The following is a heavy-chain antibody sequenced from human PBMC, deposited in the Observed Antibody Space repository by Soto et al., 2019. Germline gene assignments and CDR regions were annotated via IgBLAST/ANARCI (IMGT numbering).Heavy chain of an antibody. CDR1: GDSISTYY. D-gene: IGHD4-17*01. Sequence: SETLSLTCDVSGDSISTYYWSWIRQPPGKGLEWIGYVYYSGSTLYNPSLESRVTLSIDMSKNQVSLKLSSVTAADTAVYYCTRVGGYYGDYPNFDYWGQGALVTVSS. CDR3: TRVGGYYGDYPNFDY. CDR2: VYYSGST. J-gene: IGHJ4*02. V-gene: IGHV4-59*01.